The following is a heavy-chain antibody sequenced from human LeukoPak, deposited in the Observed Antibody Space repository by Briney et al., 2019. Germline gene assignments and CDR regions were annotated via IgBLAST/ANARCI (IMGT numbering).Heavy chain of an antibody. CDR2: ISWNSGSI. CDR3: AKGAGYSYGPPGYFDY. Sequence: GRSLRLSCAASGFTFDDYATHWVRQAPGKGLEWVSGISWNSGSIGYADSVKGRFTISRDNAKNSLYLQMNSLRAEDTALYYCAKGAGYSYGPPGYFDYWGQGTLVTVSS. CDR1: GFTFDDYA. D-gene: IGHD5-18*01. V-gene: IGHV3-9*01. J-gene: IGHJ4*02.